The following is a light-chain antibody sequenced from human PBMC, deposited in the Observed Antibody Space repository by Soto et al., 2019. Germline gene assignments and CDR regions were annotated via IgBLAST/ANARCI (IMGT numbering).Light chain of an antibody. CDR1: NSNIGADYG. V-gene: IGLV1-40*01. Sequence: QSVLTQPPSVSGAPGQRVTISCTGTNSNIGADYGVQWYQQFPGTALKLLIYADNIRPSGVPDRFSGSKSATSASLAITGLQPDDEGDYYCQSYDRSLVGLGFGAGPKLPVL. J-gene: IGLJ3*02. CDR2: ADN. CDR3: QSYDRSLVGLG.